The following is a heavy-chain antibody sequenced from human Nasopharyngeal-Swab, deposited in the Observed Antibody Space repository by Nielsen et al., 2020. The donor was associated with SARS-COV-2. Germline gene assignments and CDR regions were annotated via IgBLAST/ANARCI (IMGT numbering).Heavy chain of an antibody. D-gene: IGHD6-6*01. Sequence: GESLKISCAASGFTFSIFSMNWVRQAPGKGLEWVSVIYSGGSTYYADSVKGRFTISRHNSKNTLYLQMNSLRAEDTAVYYCARGTRSIAVQYYFDYWGQGTLVTVSS. J-gene: IGHJ4*02. CDR3: ARGTRSIAVQYYFDY. V-gene: IGHV3-53*04. CDR1: GFTFSIFS. CDR2: IYSGGST.